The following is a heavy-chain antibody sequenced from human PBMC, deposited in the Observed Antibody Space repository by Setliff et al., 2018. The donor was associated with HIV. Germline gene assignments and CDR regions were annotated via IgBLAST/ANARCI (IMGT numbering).Heavy chain of an antibody. CDR3: TTGTRLVD. D-gene: IGHD2-21*01. J-gene: IGHJ4*02. Sequence: PGGSLRLSCAASGFTFSNAWMSWVRQAPGKGLEWVGRNKSKTDGGTTDYAAPVKGRFTISRDDSKNTLYLQMNSLKIEDTAVYYCTTGTRLVDWGQGALVTVSS. V-gene: IGHV3-15*01. CDR2: NKSKTDGGTT. CDR1: GFTFSNAW.